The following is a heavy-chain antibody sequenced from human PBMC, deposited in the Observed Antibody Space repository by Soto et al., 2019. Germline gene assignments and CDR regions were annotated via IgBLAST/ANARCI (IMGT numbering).Heavy chain of an antibody. D-gene: IGHD2-21*02. J-gene: IGHJ4*02. CDR3: ARVGYCGGDCSFPDY. CDR2: IYYSGST. V-gene: IGHV4-59*01. CDR1: GGSISSYF. Sequence: SETLSLTCTVSGGSISSYFWSWIRQPPGKGLEWIGYIYYSGSTNYNPSLKSRVTISVDTSKNQLSLRLSSVTAADTAVYYCARVGYCGGDCSFPDYWGQGTLVTVS.